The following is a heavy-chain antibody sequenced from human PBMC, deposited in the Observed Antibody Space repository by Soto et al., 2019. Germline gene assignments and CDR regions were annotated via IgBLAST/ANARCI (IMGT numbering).Heavy chain of an antibody. Sequence: QVHLQQSGPALVKPSQTLSLTCAISGDSVSSNSAAWNWIRQSASRGLEWLGRTYYRSKWYHDYAPSVKSRITTNPDTSKNQFSLQLNSVTPEDTAVYYCARAKEYTSSSGMDVWGQGTTVTVPS. J-gene: IGHJ6*02. CDR3: ARAKEYTSSSGMDV. D-gene: IGHD6-6*01. V-gene: IGHV6-1*01. CDR1: GDSVSSNSAA. CDR2: TYYRSKWYH.